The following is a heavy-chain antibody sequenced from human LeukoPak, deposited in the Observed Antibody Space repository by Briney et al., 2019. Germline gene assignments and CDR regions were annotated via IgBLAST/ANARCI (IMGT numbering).Heavy chain of an antibody. D-gene: IGHD3-22*01. V-gene: IGHV3-74*01. J-gene: IGHJ3*02. CDR1: GFTFGSYW. Sequence: GGSLRLSCAASGFTFGSYWMQWVRQTPEKGLVWVAHINNDGSNTIYADSVKGRFTISRDSSKNTLFLQMNSLRVGDTAVYYCARAGYYDSSGFYAPDAFDIWGQGTVVTVSS. CDR2: INNDGSNT. CDR3: ARAGYYDSSGFYAPDAFDI.